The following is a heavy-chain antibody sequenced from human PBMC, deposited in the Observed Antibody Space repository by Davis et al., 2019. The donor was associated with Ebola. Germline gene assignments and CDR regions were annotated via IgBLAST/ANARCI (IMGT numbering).Heavy chain of an antibody. Sequence: GESLKISCKGSGFTFSDYGMGWVRQAPGKGLEWVASTNPDASEKYYVDSARGRFTISRDNAKKSLYLQMNSLRVEDTAIYYCAKEELKVFDYWGQGTLVTVSS. D-gene: IGHD3-10*01. CDR1: GFTFSDYG. V-gene: IGHV3-7*03. CDR3: AKEELKVFDY. J-gene: IGHJ4*02. CDR2: TNPDASEK.